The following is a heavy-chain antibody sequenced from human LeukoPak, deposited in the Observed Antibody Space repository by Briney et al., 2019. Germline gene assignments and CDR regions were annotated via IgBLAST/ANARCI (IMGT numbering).Heavy chain of an antibody. CDR3: AKDLDYYGSGSYTFDY. J-gene: IGHJ4*02. CDR2: IRYDGSNK. Sequence: GGSLRLSCAASGFTFSSYAMSWVRQAPGKGREWVAFIRYDGSNKFYADSVKGRFTISRDNSKNTLYLQMNSLRAEDTAVYYCAKDLDYYGSGSYTFDYWGQGTLVTVSS. V-gene: IGHV3-30*02. CDR1: GFTFSSYA. D-gene: IGHD3-10*01.